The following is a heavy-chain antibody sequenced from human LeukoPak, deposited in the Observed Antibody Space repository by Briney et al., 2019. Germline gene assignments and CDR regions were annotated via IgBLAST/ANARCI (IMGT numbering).Heavy chain of an antibody. Sequence: PSETLSLTCTVSGYSISSGYYWGWIRQPPGKGLEWIGSIYHSGSTYYNPSLKSRVTISVDTSKNQFSLKLSSVTAADTAVYYCAGEPYCTNGVCYFPGYFDLWGRGTLVTVSS. CDR3: AGEPYCTNGVCYFPGYFDL. V-gene: IGHV4-38-2*02. J-gene: IGHJ2*01. D-gene: IGHD2-8*01. CDR1: GYSISSGYY. CDR2: IYHSGST.